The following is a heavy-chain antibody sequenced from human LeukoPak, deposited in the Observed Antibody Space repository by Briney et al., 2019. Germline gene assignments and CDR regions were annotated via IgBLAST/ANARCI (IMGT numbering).Heavy chain of an antibody. V-gene: IGHV3-53*01. Sequence: GGSLRLSCAVSGFTVSNNYLGWVRQAPGKGLEWVSVIYGGRNNTVYADSVKGRFTISRDNSRNTIYLQIDSLRAEDTATYYCAREFRQTYSSGWSLDYWGQGTLVTVSS. CDR2: IYGGRNNT. CDR3: AREFRQTYSSGWSLDY. J-gene: IGHJ4*02. CDR1: GFTVSNNY. D-gene: IGHD6-19*01.